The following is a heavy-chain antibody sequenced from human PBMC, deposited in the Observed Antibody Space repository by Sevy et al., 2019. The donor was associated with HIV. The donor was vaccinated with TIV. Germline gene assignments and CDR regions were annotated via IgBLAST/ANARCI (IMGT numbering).Heavy chain of an antibody. D-gene: IGHD2-15*01. Sequence: GGSLRLSCAASGFTFSSYWMHWVRQAPGKGLVWVSRINSDGSSTSYADSVKGRFTISRDNAKNTLYLQMNSLRAEDTAVYYCARETGSGGSCQPPPSYYYYGMDVWGQGTTVTVSS. CDR1: GFTFSSYW. CDR3: ARETGSGGSCQPPPSYYYYGMDV. J-gene: IGHJ6*02. CDR2: INSDGSST. V-gene: IGHV3-74*01.